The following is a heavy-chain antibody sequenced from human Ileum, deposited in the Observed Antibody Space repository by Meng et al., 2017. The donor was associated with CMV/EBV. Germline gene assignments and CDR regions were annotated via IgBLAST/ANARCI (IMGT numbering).Heavy chain of an antibody. Sequence: SGFTFSNAWMSWVCQAPGKGLEWVGRIKSKTDGETTDYAAPVKGRFTISRDDSKNTLYLQMNSLKTEDTAVYYCTTDFDFWSGYYDYWGQGTLVTVSS. V-gene: IGHV3-15*01. D-gene: IGHD3-3*01. CDR3: TTDFDFWSGYYDY. CDR1: GFTFSNAW. J-gene: IGHJ4*02. CDR2: IKSKTDGETT.